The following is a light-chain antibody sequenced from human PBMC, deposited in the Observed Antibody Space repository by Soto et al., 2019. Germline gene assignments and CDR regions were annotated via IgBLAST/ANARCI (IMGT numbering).Light chain of an antibody. V-gene: IGKV3-11*01. CDR1: QSVSSN. CDR3: QQRRSWPPTIT. J-gene: IGKJ5*01. Sequence: EIVMTQSPATLSVSPGGRATLSCRASQSVSSNLAWYQQKPGQAPRLLIYGASSRATGIPDRFSGSGSGTDFTLTISSLEPEDFAVYYCQQRRSWPPTITFGQGTRLEIK. CDR2: GAS.